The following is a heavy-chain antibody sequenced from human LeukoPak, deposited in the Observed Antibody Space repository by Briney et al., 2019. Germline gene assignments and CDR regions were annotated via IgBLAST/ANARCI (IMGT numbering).Heavy chain of an antibody. V-gene: IGHV4-4*09. CDR3: ARHPHYYYYMDV. CDR2: IYTSGST. CDR1: GGSISGYY. Sequence: SETLSLTCSVSGGSISGYYWSWIRQPPGKGLEWIGYIYTSGSTNYNPSLKSRAAISVDTSKNQLSLKLRSVTAADTAVFYCARHPHYYYYMDVWGKGTTVTVSS. J-gene: IGHJ6*03.